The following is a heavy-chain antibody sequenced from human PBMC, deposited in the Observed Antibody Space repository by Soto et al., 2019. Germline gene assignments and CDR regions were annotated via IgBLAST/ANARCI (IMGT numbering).Heavy chain of an antibody. CDR2: IKSKTDGGTT. Sequence: GGSLRLSCAASGFTFSNAWMSWVRQAPGKGLEWVGRIKSKTDGGTTDYAAPVKGRFTISRDDSKNTLYLQMNSLKTEDTAMYYCTTASGYSGYDSNFDYWGQGTLVTVSS. CDR3: TTASGYSGYDSNFDY. D-gene: IGHD5-12*01. V-gene: IGHV3-15*01. CDR1: GFTFSNAW. J-gene: IGHJ4*02.